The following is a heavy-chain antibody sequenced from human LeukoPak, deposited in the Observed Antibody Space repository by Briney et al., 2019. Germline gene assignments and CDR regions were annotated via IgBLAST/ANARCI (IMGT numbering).Heavy chain of an antibody. J-gene: IGHJ5*02. V-gene: IGHV3-23*01. CDR3: GKGDDYGSSYYGP. Sequence: GGSLRLSCAASGFTFNKNGMSWVRQAPGKGLEWVSAISGGGVTFYSDSVKGRFTISKDNSNNTLFLQMNSMRVKDKAVYYCGKGDDYGSSYYGPWGQGTLVTVSS. D-gene: IGHD3-3*01. CDR2: ISGGGVT. CDR1: GFTFNKNG.